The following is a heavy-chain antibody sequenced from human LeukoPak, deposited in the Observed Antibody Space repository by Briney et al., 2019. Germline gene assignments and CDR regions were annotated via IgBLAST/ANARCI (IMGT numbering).Heavy chain of an antibody. CDR3: ARDLVSAGIYSYYYGMDV. V-gene: IGHV7-4-1*02. Sequence: ASVKVSCKASGYTFTNYAMNWVRQAPGQGLEWMGWINTNTGNPTFAQGFTGRLVFSLDTSVSTAYLQISSLKAEDTAVYYCARDLVSAGIYSYYYGMDVWGQGTTVTVSS. CDR2: INTNTGNP. D-gene: IGHD5/OR15-5a*01. CDR1: GYTFTNYA. J-gene: IGHJ6*02.